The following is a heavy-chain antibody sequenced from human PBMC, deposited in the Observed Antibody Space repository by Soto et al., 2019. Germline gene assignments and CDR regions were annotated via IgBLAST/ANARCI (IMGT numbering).Heavy chain of an antibody. CDR1: GFTFSTYA. CDR3: AKDRLRSLFDP. Sequence: EVPLLESGGGLVQPGGSLRLSCAASGFTFSTYAMSWVRQAPGKGLEWVSTITGSGGTTYYADSVKGRFTISRDNSRNTLDLQMSSLRAQDTAVYYCAKDRLRSLFDPWGQGTLVSVSS. J-gene: IGHJ5*02. D-gene: IGHD4-17*01. CDR2: ITGSGGTT. V-gene: IGHV3-23*01.